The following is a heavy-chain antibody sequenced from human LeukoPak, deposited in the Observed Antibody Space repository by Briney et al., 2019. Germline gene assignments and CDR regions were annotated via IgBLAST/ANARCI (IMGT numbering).Heavy chain of an antibody. CDR1: GFTFSSYW. CDR3: ARDYNLLYDY. J-gene: IGHJ4*02. D-gene: IGHD2-2*02. CDR2: IKEDGSEK. V-gene: IGHV3-7*01. Sequence: GGSLRLSCAASGFTFSSYWMTWVRQAPGKGLEWVANIKEDGSEKYYVDSVKGRFTLSRDNAKNSLYLQMNSLRAEDTAVYYCARDYNLLYDYWGQGTLVSVSS.